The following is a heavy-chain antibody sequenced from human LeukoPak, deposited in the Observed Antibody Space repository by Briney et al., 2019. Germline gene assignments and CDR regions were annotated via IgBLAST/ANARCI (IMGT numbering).Heavy chain of an antibody. Sequence: GGSLRLSCAASGCTFTSFWMSWVRQAPGKGLEWVANIKQDGSEKYYVDSVKGRFTISRDNAKNSVYLQMNSLRAEGTAVYYCVRDAWFGESRAGGQETLVTVSS. CDR3: VRDAWFGESRA. V-gene: IGHV3-7*01. D-gene: IGHD3-10*01. J-gene: IGHJ4*02. CDR2: IKQDGSEK. CDR1: GCTFTSFW.